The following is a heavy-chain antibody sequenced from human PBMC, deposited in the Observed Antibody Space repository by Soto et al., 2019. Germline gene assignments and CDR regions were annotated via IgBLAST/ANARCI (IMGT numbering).Heavy chain of an antibody. V-gene: IGHV4-61*08. CDR2: TYYNGDT. J-gene: IGHJ2*01. D-gene: IGHD1-26*01. CDR3: ARGPSYLDCRRTFDF. CDR1: DDSFRGADYY. Sequence: SETLSLTSTVSDDSFRGADYYWIWIRQPLGKGPEWIGYTYYNGDTKYNPALKSRVTMSVDTSKNQFSLRLSSVTAADTAVYFCARGPSYLDCRRTFDFWGRG.